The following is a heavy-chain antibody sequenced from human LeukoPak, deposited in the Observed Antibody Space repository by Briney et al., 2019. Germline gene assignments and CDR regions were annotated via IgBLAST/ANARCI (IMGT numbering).Heavy chain of an antibody. CDR1: GFTFSSYG. Sequence: GGSLRLSCAASGFTFSSYGMHWVRQAPGKGLEWVAVISYDGSNKYYADSVKGRFTISRDNSKNTLYLQMNSLRAEDTAVYYCAKTHDYGDYRLLDYWGQGTLVTVSS. CDR3: AKTHDYGDYRLLDY. D-gene: IGHD4-17*01. V-gene: IGHV3-30*18. CDR2: ISYDGSNK. J-gene: IGHJ4*02.